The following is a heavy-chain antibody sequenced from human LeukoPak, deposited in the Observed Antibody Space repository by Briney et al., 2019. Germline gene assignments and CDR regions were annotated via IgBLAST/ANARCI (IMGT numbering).Heavy chain of an antibody. V-gene: IGHV1-46*01. CDR3: ASYLSGWPMKY. CDR1: GYTFTSYH. CDR2: INPSGGST. Sequence: ASVKVSCKASGYTFTSYHMHWVRQAPGQGLEWLGIINPSGGSTSYAQKFQGRVTMTRDMSTSTVYMELSSLRSEDTAFYYCASYLSGWPMKYWGQGTLVTVSS. D-gene: IGHD6-19*01. J-gene: IGHJ4*02.